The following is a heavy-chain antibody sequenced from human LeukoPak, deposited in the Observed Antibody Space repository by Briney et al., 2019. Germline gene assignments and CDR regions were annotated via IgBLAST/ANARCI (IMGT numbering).Heavy chain of an antibody. Sequence: SETLSLTCTVSGGSISSSSYYWGWIRQPPGKGLEWIGSIYYSGSTYYNPSLRSRVTISVDTSKNQFSLKLSSVTAADTAVYYCARDLSWELLVGEFDYWGQGTLVTVSS. CDR2: IYYSGST. V-gene: IGHV4-39*07. J-gene: IGHJ4*02. CDR1: GGSISSSSYY. CDR3: ARDLSWELLVGEFDY. D-gene: IGHD1-26*01.